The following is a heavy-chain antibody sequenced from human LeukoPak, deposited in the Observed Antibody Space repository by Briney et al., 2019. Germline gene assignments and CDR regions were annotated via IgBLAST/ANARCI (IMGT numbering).Heavy chain of an antibody. Sequence: GGSLRLSCAGSGLTFSNYWLNWVRQAPGKGLEWVTNIKQDGSETYSVNSVKGRFTISRDNAKNSLFLQMNSLRVDDTAVYYCAGGNGWLIEHWGQGALVTVSS. V-gene: IGHV3-7*03. J-gene: IGHJ1*01. CDR1: GLTFSNYW. D-gene: IGHD2-21*01. CDR3: AGGNGWLIEH. CDR2: IKQDGSET.